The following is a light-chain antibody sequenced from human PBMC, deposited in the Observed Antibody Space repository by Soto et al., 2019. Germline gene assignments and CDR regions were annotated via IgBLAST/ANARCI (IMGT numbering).Light chain of an antibody. CDR2: DAS. J-gene: IGKJ5*01. CDR3: QQYETIPT. CDR1: QNIKNY. V-gene: IGKV1-33*01. Sequence: DIEMTQSPSSLSASVGDRVTITCQASQNIKNYLNWYQQKPGRAPKLLIYDASNLEAGVPSSFRGSGSGTDFTFTISSMKPEDIATYYCQQYETIPTFGQGTRLEIK.